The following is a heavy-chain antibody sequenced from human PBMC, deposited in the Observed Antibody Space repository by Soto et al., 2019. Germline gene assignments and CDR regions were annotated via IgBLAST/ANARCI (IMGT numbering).Heavy chain of an antibody. Sequence: PWGSLRLSCTDSGFSFNTDVMDWVRQAPGKGLEWVARILYDGSKEYYADPVQGRFTISRDNSKNTLYLQMDRLRVEDTAVYFCAKGLALMADHWGQGTPVTVSS. J-gene: IGHJ4*02. V-gene: IGHV3-30*18. D-gene: IGHD2-21*01. CDR2: ILYDGSKE. CDR1: GFSFNTDV. CDR3: AKGLALMADH.